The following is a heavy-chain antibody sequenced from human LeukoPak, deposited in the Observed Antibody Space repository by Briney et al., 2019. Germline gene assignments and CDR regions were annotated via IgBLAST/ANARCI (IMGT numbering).Heavy chain of an antibody. J-gene: IGHJ4*02. V-gene: IGHV3-30*04. CDR1: GINFNSYA. CDR3: AKDAALEWLLHYFDS. CDR2: ISHDGYNK. D-gene: IGHD3-3*01. Sequence: PGGSLRLSCAASGINFNSYAMHWVRQAPGKGLEWVALISHDGYNKHYADSVKGRFTIYRENSRSTLYLQMGSLRAEDTAVYYCAKDAALEWLLHYFDSWGQGTLVTVSS.